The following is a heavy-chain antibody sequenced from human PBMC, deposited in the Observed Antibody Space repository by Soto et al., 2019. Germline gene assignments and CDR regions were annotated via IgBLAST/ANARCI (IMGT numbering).Heavy chain of an antibody. CDR3: ATHGGGPLREIPTEYYYYYMDV. CDR2: IIPILGIA. V-gene: IGHV1-69*02. D-gene: IGHD3-16*01. J-gene: IGHJ6*03. Sequence: ASVKVSCKASGGTFSSYTISWVRQAPGQGLEWMGRIIPILGIANYAQKFQGRVTITADKSTSTAYMELSSLRSEDTAVYYCATHGGGPLREIPTEYYYYYMDVWGKGTTVTVSS. CDR1: GGTFSSYT.